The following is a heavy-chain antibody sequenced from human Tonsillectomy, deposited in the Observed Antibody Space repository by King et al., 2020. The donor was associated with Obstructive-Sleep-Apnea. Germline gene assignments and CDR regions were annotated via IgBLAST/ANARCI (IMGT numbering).Heavy chain of an antibody. CDR1: GFTFSEHY. CDR2: IKHKDNKYTT. V-gene: IGHV3-72*01. CDR3: AKDLGSPIVGTQ. J-gene: IGHJ4*02. D-gene: IGHD1-26*01. Sequence: VQLVESGGGLVQTGVSLRLSCAASGFTFSEHYMDWFRQAPGKGPEGVCRIKHKDNKYTTEYAASVKCSFTISSDDSQNSLYLQMNSLRTEDTAVYYCAKDLGSPIVGTQWGQGTPVTV.